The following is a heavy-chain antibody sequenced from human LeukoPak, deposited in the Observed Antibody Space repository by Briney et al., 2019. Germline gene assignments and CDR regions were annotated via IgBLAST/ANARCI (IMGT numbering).Heavy chain of an antibody. CDR2: INHSGSTS. D-gene: IGHD6-13*01. J-gene: IGHJ5*02. CDR3: ARAAAGSRLYNWSDP. CDR1: GESFSGYF. V-gene: IGHV4-34*01. Sequence: SETLSLTCAVYGESFSGYFWNWIRQPPGKGLEWIGEINHSGSTSNHNPSLKSRVTMSVDTSKNQFSLKLSSVTAADTAVYYCARAAAGSRLYNWSDPWGPGTLVTVSS.